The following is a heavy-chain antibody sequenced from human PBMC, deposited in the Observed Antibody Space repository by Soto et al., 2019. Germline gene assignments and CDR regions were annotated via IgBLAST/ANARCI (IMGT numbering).Heavy chain of an antibody. CDR1: GGSISSYY. V-gene: IGHV4-59*01. CDR3: VRSRDNGYYTYFDY. D-gene: IGHD3-22*01. Sequence: SETQSLTYTVSGGSISSYYGSWIRQPPGEGLEWIGYIFHSGSTKYNPSLKSRVTISVDMSKNQFSLKLSSVTAADTAVYYCVRSRDNGYYTYFDYWGQGTLVTAPQ. J-gene: IGHJ4*02. CDR2: IFHSGST.